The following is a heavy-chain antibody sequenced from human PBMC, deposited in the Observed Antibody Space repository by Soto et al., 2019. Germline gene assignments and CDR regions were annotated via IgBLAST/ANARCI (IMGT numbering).Heavy chain of an antibody. CDR2: ISGSGGST. Sequence: GGSLRLSCAGSGFTFSSYAMSWVRQAPGKGLEWLSAISGSGGSTYYADSVKGRFAISRDNAKNSLYLQMNSLRAEDTAVYFCARDTNYYASGSGVDFWGQGTLVTVSS. V-gene: IGHV3-23*01. CDR1: GFTFSSYA. J-gene: IGHJ4*02. CDR3: ARDTNYYASGSGVDF. D-gene: IGHD3-10*01.